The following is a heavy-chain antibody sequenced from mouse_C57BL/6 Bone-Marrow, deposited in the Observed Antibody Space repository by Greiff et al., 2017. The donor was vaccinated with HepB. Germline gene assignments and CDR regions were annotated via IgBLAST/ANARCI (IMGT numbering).Heavy chain of an antibody. Sequence: QVQLKQSGAELVKPGASVKLSCKASGYTFTSYWMHWVKQRPGQGLEWIGMIHPNSGSTNYNEKFKSKATLTVDKSSSTAYMQLSSLTSEDSAVFYGASFYDGYSFDYWGQGTTLTVSS. CDR3: ASFYDGYSFDY. J-gene: IGHJ2*01. CDR1: GYTFTSYW. CDR2: IHPNSGST. V-gene: IGHV1-64*01. D-gene: IGHD2-3*01.